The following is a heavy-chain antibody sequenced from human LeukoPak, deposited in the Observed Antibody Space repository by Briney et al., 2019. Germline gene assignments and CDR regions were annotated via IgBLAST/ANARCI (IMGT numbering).Heavy chain of an antibody. D-gene: IGHD2-2*01. Sequence: GGSLRLSCAASGFTFSSYNMNWVRQAPGKGLEWVSSITSSSSYIYYADSVKGRFTISRDNSKNTLYLQMNSLRAEDTAVYYCARAIVVIPAAIRYWGQGTLVTVSS. CDR1: GFTFSSYN. J-gene: IGHJ4*02. CDR3: ARAIVVIPAAIRY. V-gene: IGHV3-21*04. CDR2: ITSSSSYI.